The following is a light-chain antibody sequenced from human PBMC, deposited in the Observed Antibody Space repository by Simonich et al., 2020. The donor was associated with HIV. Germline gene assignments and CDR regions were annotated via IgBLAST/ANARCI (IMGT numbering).Light chain of an antibody. J-gene: IGLJ3*02. Sequence: LTQPASVSGSPGQTARITCSGDALPKKYAYWYQQKSGQAPVLVIYEDSKRPSGIPERFSGSSSGTMATLTISGAQVEDEADYYCYSTDSSGNHRVFGGGTKLTVL. CDR2: EDS. CDR3: YSTDSSGNHRV. V-gene: IGLV3-10*01. CDR1: ALPKKY.